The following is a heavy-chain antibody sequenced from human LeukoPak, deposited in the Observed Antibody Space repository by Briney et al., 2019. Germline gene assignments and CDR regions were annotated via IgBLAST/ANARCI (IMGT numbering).Heavy chain of an antibody. CDR2: ISSSSSYI. J-gene: IGHJ4*02. V-gene: IGHV3-21*01. CDR3: ARATRVTGTTPLDY. CDR1: GFTFRSYS. Sequence: GGSLRLSCAASGFTFRSYSMNWVRQAPGKGLKCVSAISSSSSYIYYADSVKGRFTISRDNAKNSLYLQMNSLRAEDTAVYYCARATRVTGTTPLDYWGQGTLVTVSS. D-gene: IGHD1-7*01.